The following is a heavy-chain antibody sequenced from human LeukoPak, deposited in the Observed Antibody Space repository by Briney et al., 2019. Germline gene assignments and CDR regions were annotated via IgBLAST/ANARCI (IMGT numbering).Heavy chain of an antibody. V-gene: IGHV1-2*02. Sequence: GASVKVSCKASGYTFTGYYMHWVRQAPGQGLEWMRWINPNSGGTNYAQKFQGRVTMTRDTSISTAYMELSRLRSDDTAVYYCARGVRGVIFPYFDYWGQGTLVTVSS. CDR1: GYTFTGYY. D-gene: IGHD3-10*01. CDR3: ARGVRGVIFPYFDY. J-gene: IGHJ4*02. CDR2: INPNSGGT.